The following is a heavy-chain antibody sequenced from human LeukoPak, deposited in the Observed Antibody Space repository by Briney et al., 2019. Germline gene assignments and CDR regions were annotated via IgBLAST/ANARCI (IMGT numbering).Heavy chain of an antibody. CDR1: GGSISSSSYY. V-gene: IGHV4-39*07. CDR3: ARDSLREPVDY. Sequence: PSETLSLTCTVSGGSISSSSYYWGWIRQPPGKGLEWIGSIYYSGSTYYNPSLKSRVTISVDTSKNQFSLKLSSVTAADTAVYYCARDSLREPVDYWGQGTLVTVSS. CDR2: IYYSGST. J-gene: IGHJ4*02. D-gene: IGHD1-14*01.